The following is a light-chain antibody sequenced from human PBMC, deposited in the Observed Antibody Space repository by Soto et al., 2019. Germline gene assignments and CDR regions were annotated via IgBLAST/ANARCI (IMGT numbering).Light chain of an antibody. J-gene: IGKJ4*01. V-gene: IGKV1-27*01. Sequence: DIQMTQAPSSMSTSVGDRATITCRASQGISTYLAWYQQKPGKDPKLLIYAASTLQSGVPSRFSGSGSGTDFTLTISSLQPEDVATYYCQKYNSAPLAFGGGAKVEIK. CDR1: QGISTY. CDR2: AAS. CDR3: QKYNSAPLA.